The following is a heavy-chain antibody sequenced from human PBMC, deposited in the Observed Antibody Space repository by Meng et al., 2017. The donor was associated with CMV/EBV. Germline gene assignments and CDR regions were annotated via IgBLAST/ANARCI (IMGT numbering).Heavy chain of an antibody. Sequence: ASVKVSCKASGYTFTSYYMHWVRQAPGQGLEWKGIINPSGGSTSYAQKFQGRVTMTRDTSTSTVYMELSSLRSEDTAVYYCARGSERIAVAGRDYYYYGMDVWGQGTTVTVSS. CDR3: ARGSERIAVAGRDYYYYGMDV. CDR1: GYTFTSYY. D-gene: IGHD6-19*01. V-gene: IGHV1-46*01. J-gene: IGHJ6*02. CDR2: INPSGGST.